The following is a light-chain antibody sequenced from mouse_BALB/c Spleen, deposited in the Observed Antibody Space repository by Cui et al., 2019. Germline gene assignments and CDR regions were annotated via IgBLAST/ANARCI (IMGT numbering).Light chain of an antibody. CDR3: QQWSSNPFT. J-gene: IGKJ4*01. Sequence: QIVLTHSPALMSASPGEKVTITCSGSSSVSYMYWYQQKPRSSPKPWIYLTTNLASGVPARFSSSGSGTSYSLTISSMEAEDAATYYCQQWSSNPFTFGAGTKLEIK. CDR2: LTT. V-gene: IGKV4-68*01. CDR1: SSVSY.